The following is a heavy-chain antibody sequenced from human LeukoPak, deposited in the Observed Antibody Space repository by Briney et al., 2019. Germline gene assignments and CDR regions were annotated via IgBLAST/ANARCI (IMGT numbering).Heavy chain of an antibody. CDR1: GGSISSYY. V-gene: IGHV4-4*07. CDR2: IYTSGST. CDR3: ARAHCTNGVCSFDY. J-gene: IGHJ4*02. Sequence: SETLSLTCTVSGGSISSYYWSWIRQPAGKGLEWIGRIYTSGSTNYNPSLKSRVTMSVDTSKNQFSPKLSSVTAADTAVYYCARAHCTNGVCSFDYWGQGTPVTVSS. D-gene: IGHD2-8*01.